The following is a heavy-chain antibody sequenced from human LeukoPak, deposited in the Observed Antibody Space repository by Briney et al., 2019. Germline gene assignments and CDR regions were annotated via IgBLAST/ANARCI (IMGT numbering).Heavy chain of an antibody. V-gene: IGHV1-69*13. CDR3: AINLGTEYVGDY. CDR1: GGTFSSYA. D-gene: IGHD3-16*01. Sequence: SVTVSCKASGGTFSSYAISWVRQAPGQGLEWLGGIIPIFGTANYAQKFQGRVTITADESTSTAYMELSSLRSEDTAVYYCAINLGTEYVGDYWGQGTLVTVSS. CDR2: IIPIFGTA. J-gene: IGHJ4*02.